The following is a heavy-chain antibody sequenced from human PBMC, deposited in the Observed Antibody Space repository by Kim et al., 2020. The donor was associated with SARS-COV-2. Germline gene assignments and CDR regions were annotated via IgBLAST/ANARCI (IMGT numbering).Heavy chain of an antibody. CDR1: GYTFTNYV. Sequence: ASVKVSCKASGYTFTNYVINWVRQAPGQGLEWMGWIDTKTGNPMYAQGFTGRFVFSLDTSVSTIYLQISSLKTEDTAVYYCVRWNNMGGSGWFDPWGQGTLVIVSS. V-gene: IGHV7-4-1*02. D-gene: IGHD6-25*01. J-gene: IGHJ5*02. CDR3: VRWNNMGGSGWFDP. CDR2: IDTKTGNP.